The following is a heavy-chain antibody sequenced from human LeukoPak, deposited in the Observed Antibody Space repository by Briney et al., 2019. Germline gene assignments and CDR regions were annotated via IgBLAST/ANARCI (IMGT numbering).Heavy chain of an antibody. CDR3: ASQVVPAAMGYYGMDV. CDR2: INTNTGNP. Sequence: ASVKVSCKASGYTFTSYGISWVRQAPGQGLEWMGWINTNTGNPTYAQGFTGRFVFSLDTSVSTAYLQISSLKAEDTAVYYCASQVVPAAMGYYGMDVWGQGTTVTVSS. J-gene: IGHJ6*02. D-gene: IGHD2-2*01. V-gene: IGHV7-4-1*02. CDR1: GYTFTSYG.